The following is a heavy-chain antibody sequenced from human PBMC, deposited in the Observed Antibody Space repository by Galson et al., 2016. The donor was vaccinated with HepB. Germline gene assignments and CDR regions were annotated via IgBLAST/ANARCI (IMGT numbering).Heavy chain of an antibody. CDR1: EGTFNTYA. V-gene: IGHV1-3*01. D-gene: IGHD3-10*01. CDR2: INAGNGDT. CDR3: ARAGSTSMVQGWAYRMDV. J-gene: IGHJ6*02. Sequence: SVKVSCKASEGTFNTYAISWVRQAPGQRLEWMGWINAGNGDTKYSQKLQGRVTITRDTSASTAYMELSSLRSEDTAVYFCARAGSTSMVQGWAYRMDVWGQGTTVTVSS.